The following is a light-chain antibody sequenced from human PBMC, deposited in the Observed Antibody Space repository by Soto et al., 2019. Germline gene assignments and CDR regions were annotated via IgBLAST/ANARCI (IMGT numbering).Light chain of an antibody. CDR1: SSNIGNNY. Sequence: QSVLTQPPSVSEAPGQKVTISCSGSSSNIGNNYVSWYQQLPGTAPKLLIYENNKRPSGIPDRFSGSKSGTSATLGITGLQTGDEADYYCGTWDSSLSVPYVFGTGTNLTVL. J-gene: IGLJ1*01. V-gene: IGLV1-51*02. CDR3: GTWDSSLSVPYV. CDR2: ENN.